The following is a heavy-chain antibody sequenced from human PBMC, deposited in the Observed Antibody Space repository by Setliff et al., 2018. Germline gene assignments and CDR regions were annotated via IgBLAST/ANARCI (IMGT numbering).Heavy chain of an antibody. CDR2: IYYSGST. D-gene: IGHD2-2*01. J-gene: IGHJ4*02. CDR3: ARVKIAILPAAIDY. Sequence: SETLSLTCTVSGGSISSCSYYWGWIRQPPGKGLEWIGSIYYSGSTYYNPSLKSRVTISVDTSKNQFSLKLSPVTAADTAVYYCARVKIAILPAAIDYWGQGTLVTVS. CDR1: GGSISSCSYY. V-gene: IGHV4-39*07.